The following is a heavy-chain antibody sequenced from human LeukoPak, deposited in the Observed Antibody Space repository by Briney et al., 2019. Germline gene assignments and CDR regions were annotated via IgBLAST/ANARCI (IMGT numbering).Heavy chain of an antibody. CDR2: IYYSGST. J-gene: IGHJ3*02. V-gene: IGHV4-59*01. CDR3: ARGRFLEWLLSADDAFDI. D-gene: IGHD3-3*01. Sequence: NPSETLSLTCTVSGGSISSYYWSWIRQPPGKGLEWIGYIYYSGSTNYNPSLKSRVTISVDTSKNQFSLKLSSVTAADTAVYYCARGRFLEWLLSADDAFDIWGQGTMVTVSS. CDR1: GGSISSYY.